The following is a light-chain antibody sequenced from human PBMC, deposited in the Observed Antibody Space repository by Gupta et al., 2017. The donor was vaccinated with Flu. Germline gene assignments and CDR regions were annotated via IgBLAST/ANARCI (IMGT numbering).Light chain of an antibody. J-gene: IGKJ4*01. Sequence: RATLSLWAGQSVGSYLAWYQQKPGRDPRLLIYDTSNMSTGSPARFSGSGSGTDFTPTISRLVPEDFAVYYCQQRNNCPRLTFGGGTKVEI. CDR1: QSVGSY. V-gene: IGKV3-11*01. CDR2: DTS. CDR3: QQRNNCPRLT.